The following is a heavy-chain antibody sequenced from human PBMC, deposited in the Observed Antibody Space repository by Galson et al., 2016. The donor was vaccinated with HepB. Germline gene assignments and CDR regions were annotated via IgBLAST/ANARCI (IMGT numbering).Heavy chain of an antibody. Sequence: LRLSCAVSGITFSTFGMHWVRQAPLKGLEWVAAISYDGSKKYFADSVKGRFTISRDNSENTLYLQMNTLKSEDTAVYFCARDISLLSEYDSSGYSDYWGQGALVTVSP. CDR1: GITFSTFG. CDR2: ISYDGSKK. CDR3: ARDISLLSEYDSSGYSDY. V-gene: IGHV3-30*03. J-gene: IGHJ4*02. D-gene: IGHD3-22*01.